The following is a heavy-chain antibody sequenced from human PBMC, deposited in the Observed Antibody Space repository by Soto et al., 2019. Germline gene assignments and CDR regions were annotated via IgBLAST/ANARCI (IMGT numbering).Heavy chain of an antibody. CDR2: IYPGDSDT. CDR1: YRSIDYC. Sequence: YRSIDYCVRRVRKKPGKGLEWMGIIYPGDSDTRYSPSFQGQVTISADKSISTAYLQWSSLKASDTAMYYCASPSIVGSAYWGQGTLVTVSS. J-gene: IGHJ4*02. D-gene: IGHD3-16*02. V-gene: IGHV5-51*01. CDR3: ASPSIVGSAY.